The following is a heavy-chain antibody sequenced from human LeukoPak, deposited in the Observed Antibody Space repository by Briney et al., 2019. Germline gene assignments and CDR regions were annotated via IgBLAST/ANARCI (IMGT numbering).Heavy chain of an antibody. Sequence: GGSLRLSCAASGFTFSSYSMNWVRQAPGKGLEWVSSMSSSSSYINYADSVKGRFTISRDNAKNSLYLQMNSLRAEDTAVYYCARDHYYDSSGYTYNWFDPWGQGTLVTVSS. CDR1: GFTFSSYS. CDR3: ARDHYYDSSGYTYNWFDP. CDR2: MSSSSSYI. D-gene: IGHD3-22*01. V-gene: IGHV3-21*01. J-gene: IGHJ5*02.